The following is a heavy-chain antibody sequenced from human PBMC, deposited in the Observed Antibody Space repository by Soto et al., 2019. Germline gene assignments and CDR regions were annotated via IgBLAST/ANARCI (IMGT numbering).Heavy chain of an antibody. CDR3: EREWSTSGDLDY. CDR2: ISYDGSIK. J-gene: IGHJ4*02. D-gene: IGHD3-10*01. Sequence: QVQLVESGGGVVQPGRSLRLSCAASGFTFSSHSIQWVRQAPGKGLEWVAVISYDGSIKYYADSVKGRFTISRDNSKNTAYLQMNSLRAEDTAVFYCEREWSTSGDLDYWGQGTLVIVSS. V-gene: IGHV3-30-3*01. CDR1: GFTFSSHS.